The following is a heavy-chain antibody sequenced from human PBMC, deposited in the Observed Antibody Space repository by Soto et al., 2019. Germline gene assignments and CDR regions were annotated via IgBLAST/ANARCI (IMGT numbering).Heavy chain of an antibody. D-gene: IGHD1-26*01. J-gene: IGHJ6*02. V-gene: IGHV4-34*01. CDR2: INHSGST. CDR1: GGSFSGYY. CDR3: ARLRRGGSYYYYYYGMDV. Sequence: SETLSLTCAVYGGSFSGYYWSWIRQPPGKGLEWIGEINHSGSTNYNPSLKSRVTISVDTSKNQFSLKLSSVTAADTAVYYCARLRRGGSYYYYYYGMDVWGQGTTVTVSS.